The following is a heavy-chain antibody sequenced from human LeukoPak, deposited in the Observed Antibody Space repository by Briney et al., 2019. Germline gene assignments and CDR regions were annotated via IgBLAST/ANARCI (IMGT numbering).Heavy chain of an antibody. Sequence: GGSLRLSCIASGFTISSDAMTWVRQAPGKGLEWVSASSGSKTYYTDSVRGRFTIFRDDSKNTLYLQMNSLRAEDTAVYYCAKRHSRNTGPFDSWGQGTLVTVSP. J-gene: IGHJ4*02. CDR3: AKRHSRNTGPFDS. CDR1: GFTISSDA. CDR2: SSGSKT. V-gene: IGHV3-23*01. D-gene: IGHD4-11*01.